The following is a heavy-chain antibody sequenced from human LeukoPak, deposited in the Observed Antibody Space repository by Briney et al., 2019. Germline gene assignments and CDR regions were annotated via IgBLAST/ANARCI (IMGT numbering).Heavy chain of an antibody. CDR2: INHSGST. V-gene: IGHV4-34*01. CDR1: GGSFSGYY. D-gene: IGHD2-15*01. J-gene: IGHJ3*02. CDR3: ASSVVAATGPYAFDI. Sequence: SETLSLTCAVYGGSFSGYYWSWIRQPPGKGLEWIGEINHSGSTNYNPSLKSRVTISVDTSKNQFSLKLSSVTAADTAVYYCASSVVAATGPYAFDIWGQGTMVTVSS.